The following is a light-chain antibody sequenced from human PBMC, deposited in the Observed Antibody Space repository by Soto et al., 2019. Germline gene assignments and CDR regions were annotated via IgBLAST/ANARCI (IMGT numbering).Light chain of an antibody. Sequence: EIVLTQSPGTLSLSPGERATLSCRASQSVSVNSLAWYQQKGGQAPRLLIYAASTRATGVPDRFSGTGSGTDFALTISGLQSEDFATYYCQQYNNWPVTFGGGTKVEIK. V-gene: IGKV3-15*01. CDR2: AAS. CDR1: QSVSVN. CDR3: QQYNNWPVT. J-gene: IGKJ4*01.